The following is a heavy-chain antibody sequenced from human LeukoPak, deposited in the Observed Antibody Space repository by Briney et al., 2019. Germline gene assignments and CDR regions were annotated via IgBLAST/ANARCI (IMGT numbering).Heavy chain of an antibody. CDR3: ARGDQNCSGGSCFASPFDY. J-gene: IGHJ4*02. D-gene: IGHD2-15*01. CDR1: GGTFGSYA. V-gene: IGHV1-69*05. CDR2: IIPIFGTA. Sequence: TVKVSCKASGGTFGSYAISWVRQAPRQGLEWMGRIIPIFGTANYAQKFQGRVTITTDESTSTAYMELSSLRSEDTVVYYCARGDQNCSGGSCFASPFDYWGQGTLVTVSS.